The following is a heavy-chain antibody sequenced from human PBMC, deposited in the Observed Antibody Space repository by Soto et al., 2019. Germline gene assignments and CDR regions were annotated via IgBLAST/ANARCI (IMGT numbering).Heavy chain of an antibody. CDR1: GGSISSSSYY. CDR2: IYYSGST. V-gene: IGHV4-39*01. D-gene: IGHD3-22*01. CDR3: ASSYDSSGYPLFYFDY. J-gene: IGHJ4*02. Sequence: PSETLSLTCTVSGGSISSSSYYWGWIRQPPGKGLEWIGSIYYSGSTYYNPSLKSRVTISVDTSKNQFSLKLSSVTAADTAVYYCASSYDSSGYPLFYFDYWGQGALVTVSS.